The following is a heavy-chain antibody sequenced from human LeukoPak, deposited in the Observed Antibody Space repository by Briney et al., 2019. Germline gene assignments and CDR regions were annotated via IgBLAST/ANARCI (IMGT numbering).Heavy chain of an antibody. V-gene: IGHV4-59*01. J-gene: IGHJ6*02. CDR1: GGSISNYY. CDR3: ARAKFTYNGGGLSKDV. D-gene: IGHD4-23*01. CDR2: IYYSGST. Sequence: PLEALSLTCTVSGGSISNYYWNWIRQAPGKGLEGIGHIYYSGSTNYNPSLKSGVTISEDTSKTQFPLKLSPVTAADTAVYYCARAKFTYNGGGLSKDVWGQGTTVTVSS.